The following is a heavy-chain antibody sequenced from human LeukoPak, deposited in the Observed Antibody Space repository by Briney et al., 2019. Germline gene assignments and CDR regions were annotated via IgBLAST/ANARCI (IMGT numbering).Heavy chain of an antibody. CDR2: LSNSGGIT. Sequence: GGSLRLSCAASGFTFSSYAMSWVRQAPGKGLEWVSALSNSGGITFYADSVKGRFTISRDTSKNTLYLQMNSLRAEDTAVYYCAKDSPAMAKFDYWGQGTLVTVSS. CDR3: AKDSPAMAKFDY. V-gene: IGHV3-23*01. J-gene: IGHJ4*02. D-gene: IGHD5-18*01. CDR1: GFTFSSYA.